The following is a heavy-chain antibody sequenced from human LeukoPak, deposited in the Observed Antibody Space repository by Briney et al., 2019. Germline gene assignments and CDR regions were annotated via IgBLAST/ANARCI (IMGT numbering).Heavy chain of an antibody. V-gene: IGHV3-7*01. J-gene: IGHJ4*02. D-gene: IGHD3-9*01. CDR3: ARGRRYFDWLSGGLYYFDY. CDR2: IKQDGSEK. Sequence: GGFLRLSCAASGFTFSSYWMSWVRQAPGKGLEWVANIKQDGSEKYYVDSVKGRFTISRDNAKNSLYLQMNSLRAEGTAVYYCARGRRYFDWLSGGLYYFDYWGQGTLVTVSS. CDR1: GFTFSSYW.